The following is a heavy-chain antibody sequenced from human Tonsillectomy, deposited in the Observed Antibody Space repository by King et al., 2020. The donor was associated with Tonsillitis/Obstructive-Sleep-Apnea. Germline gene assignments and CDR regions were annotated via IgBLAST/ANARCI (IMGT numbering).Heavy chain of an antibody. Sequence: VQLVESGGGLVQPGGSLRLSCAASGFTFSNYAMTWVRQAPGKGLEWVSTISDSAGITYFTDSVKGRFTISRDNSKNTWYLQMNSLRAEDTAVYYCAKDRWGTYPDNWGQGTLVTVSS. D-gene: IGHD3-16*01. CDR1: GFTFSNYA. CDR2: ISDSAGIT. V-gene: IGHV3-23*04. CDR3: AKDRWGTYPDN. J-gene: IGHJ4*02.